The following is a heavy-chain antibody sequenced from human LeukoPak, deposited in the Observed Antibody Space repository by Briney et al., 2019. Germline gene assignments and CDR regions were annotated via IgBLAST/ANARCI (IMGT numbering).Heavy chain of an antibody. D-gene: IGHD2-15*01. CDR2: ISGSGGST. CDR3: AKLDVVVVAATFDY. J-gene: IGHJ4*02. V-gene: IGHV3-23*01. Sequence: QPGGSLRLSCAASGFTFSSYAMSWVRQAPGKGLEWVSAISGSGGSTYYADSVKGRFTISRDNSKNTLYLQMNSLRAEDTAVYYCAKLDVVVVAATFDYWGQGTLVPSPQ. CDR1: GFTFSSYA.